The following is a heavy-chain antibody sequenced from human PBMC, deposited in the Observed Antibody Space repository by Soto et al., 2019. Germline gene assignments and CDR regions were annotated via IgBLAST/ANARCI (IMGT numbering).Heavy chain of an antibody. CDR2: ISSSSSTI. CDR3: AREAHCNGGGCYFDY. J-gene: IGHJ4*02. V-gene: IGHV3-48*01. CDR1: GFTFSSYS. Sequence: GSLRLSCAASGFTFSSYSMNWVRQAPGKGLEWVSYISSSSSTIYYADSVKGRFTISRDNSKNTLYLQMNSLRAEDTAVYYCAREAHCNGGGCYFDYWGQGTLVTVSS. D-gene: IGHD2-15*01.